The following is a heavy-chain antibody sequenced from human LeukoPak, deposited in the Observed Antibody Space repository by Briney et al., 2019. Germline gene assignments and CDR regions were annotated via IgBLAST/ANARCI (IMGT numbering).Heavy chain of an antibody. CDR1: GFTVSSNY. CDR3: ARLNYYDSSGYYVDY. V-gene: IGHV3-53*01. J-gene: IGHJ4*02. CDR2: IYSGGST. D-gene: IGHD3-22*01. Sequence: GGSLRLSCAASGFTVSSNYMSWVRQAPGKGLEWVSVIYSGGSTYYADSVKGRFTISRDNSKNTLYLQMNSLRAEDTAVYYCARLNYYDSSGYYVDYWGQGTLVTVSS.